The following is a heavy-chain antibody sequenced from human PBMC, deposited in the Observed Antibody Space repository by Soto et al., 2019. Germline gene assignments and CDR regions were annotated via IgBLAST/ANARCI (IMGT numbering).Heavy chain of an antibody. Sequence: SVKVFCKASGYTFISFGISWVRQAPGQGLEWMGWINPFDGSRMFAQSFQGRVTMTRDTSTSTVYMEVSSLRSEDTAVYYCSRVDPGETSPFDHWGQGTLVTVSS. CDR2: INPFDGSR. CDR3: SRVDPGETSPFDH. D-gene: IGHD3-10*01. J-gene: IGHJ4*02. V-gene: IGHV1-18*01. CDR1: GYTFISFG.